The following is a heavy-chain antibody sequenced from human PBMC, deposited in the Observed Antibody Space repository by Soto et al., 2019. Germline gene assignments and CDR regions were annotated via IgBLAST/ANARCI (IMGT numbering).Heavy chain of an antibody. D-gene: IGHD2-15*01. CDR1: GDSVSSNSAA. CDR2: TYYRSKWYN. J-gene: IGHJ6*02. V-gene: IGHV6-1*01. Sequence: SQTLSLTCAISGDSVSSNSAAWNWIRQSPSRALEWLGRTYYRSKWYNDYAVSVKSRITINPDTSKNQFSLQLNSVTPEDTAVYYCARDRGYCSGGSCYGDGMDVWGQGTTVTVSS. CDR3: ARDRGYCSGGSCYGDGMDV.